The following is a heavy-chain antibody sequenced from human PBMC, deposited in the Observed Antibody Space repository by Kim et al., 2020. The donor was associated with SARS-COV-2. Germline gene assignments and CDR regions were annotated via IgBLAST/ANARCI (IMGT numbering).Heavy chain of an antibody. Sequence: SETLSLTCAVCGGSFSGYYWSWIRQPPGKGLEWIGEINHSGSTNYNPSLKSRVTISVDTSKNQFSLKLSSVTAADTAVYYCARDDYGDYRAVDYWGQGTLVTVSS. CDR2: INHSGST. CDR1: GGSFSGYY. V-gene: IGHV4-34*01. J-gene: IGHJ4*02. D-gene: IGHD4-17*01. CDR3: ARDDYGDYRAVDY.